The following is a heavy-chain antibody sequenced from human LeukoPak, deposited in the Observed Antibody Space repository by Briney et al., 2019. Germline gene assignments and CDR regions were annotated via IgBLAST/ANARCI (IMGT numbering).Heavy chain of an antibody. Sequence: GGSLRLSCAASGFIFSTYAMHWVRQAPGKGLEWVAVISYDGSNKYYADSVKGRFTIFRDNSKNTLYLQMNSLRAEDTAVYYCAKGGRDTGGNWFDPWGQGTLVTVSS. CDR1: GFIFSTYA. D-gene: IGHD2-8*02. CDR2: ISYDGSNK. J-gene: IGHJ5*02. V-gene: IGHV3-30-3*01. CDR3: AKGGRDTGGNWFDP.